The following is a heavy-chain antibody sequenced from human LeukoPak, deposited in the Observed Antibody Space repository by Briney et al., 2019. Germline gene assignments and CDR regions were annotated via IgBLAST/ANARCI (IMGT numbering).Heavy chain of an antibody. CDR1: GFTFSSYA. CDR3: AKEPYDSSGYYFDY. D-gene: IGHD3-22*01. Sequence: GGSLRLSCAASGFTFSSYAMIGVRQAPGKGLEGVSAISGSGDSTYYADSVKGRFTISRDNSKNTLYMQMNSLRAEDTAVYYCAKEPYDSSGYYFDYWGQGTLVTVSS. CDR2: ISGSGDST. V-gene: IGHV3-23*01. J-gene: IGHJ4*02.